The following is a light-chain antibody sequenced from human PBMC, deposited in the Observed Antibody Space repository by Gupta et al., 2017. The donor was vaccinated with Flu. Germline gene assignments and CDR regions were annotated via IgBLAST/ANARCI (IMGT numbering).Light chain of an antibody. CDR2: DDS. V-gene: IGLV1-44*01. CDR3: AAWDGSRNGGV. J-gene: IGLJ2*01. Sequence: ISGSTSRSDVGSNSVNWYQQIPVSAPKLLFYDDSERHSVVPVRFSASKSGTSASLAISGLQAEDEADYCCAAWDGSRNGGVFGGGTKLTVL. CDR1: RSDVGSNS.